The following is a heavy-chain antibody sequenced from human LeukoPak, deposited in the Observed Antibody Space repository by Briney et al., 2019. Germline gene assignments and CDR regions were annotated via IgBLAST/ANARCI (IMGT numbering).Heavy chain of an antibody. CDR3: GRGGGGDGSGWSTTDY. J-gene: IGHJ4*02. D-gene: IGHD6-19*01. CDR2: INQDGSEK. CDR1: GFTFSSYW. Sequence: GGSLRLSCAASGFTFSSYWMSWVRQAPGKGLEWVANINQDGSEKYDVDSAKGRFTISRDNAKNSLYLQMNSLRVEDTAMYYCGRGGGGDGSGWSTTDYWGQGTLVTISS. V-gene: IGHV3-7*01.